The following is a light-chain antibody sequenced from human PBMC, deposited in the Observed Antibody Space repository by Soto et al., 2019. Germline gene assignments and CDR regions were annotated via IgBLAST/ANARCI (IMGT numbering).Light chain of an antibody. CDR2: DAS. J-gene: IGKJ1*01. Sequence: DVQMSQSPASLSASVADRVIITCRASQSISNHLNWYQQKPGKAPKLLIYDASNLESGVPSRFSGSGSGTEFTLTISSLQPDDFATYYCQQYNSYTRMFGQGTKVDIK. V-gene: IGKV1-5*01. CDR3: QQYNSYTRM. CDR1: QSISNH.